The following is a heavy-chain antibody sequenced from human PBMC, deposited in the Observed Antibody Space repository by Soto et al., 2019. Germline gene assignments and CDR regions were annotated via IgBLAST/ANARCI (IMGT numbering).Heavy chain of an antibody. D-gene: IGHD3-3*01. J-gene: IGHJ4*02. CDR3: ASHYDMWSGYLSPVDY. CDR1: GYTFSDYY. V-gene: IGHV3-11*01. Sequence: QVQLVESGGDLVKPGGSLRLSCAASGYTFSDYYMSWIRQAPGKGLEWISYIDTSCTKRYYADSVKGRFTITRDNAKNSLYLEMNSLRDEDTAVYYCASHYDMWSGYLSPVDYWGQGTLVTVSS. CDR2: IDTSCTKR.